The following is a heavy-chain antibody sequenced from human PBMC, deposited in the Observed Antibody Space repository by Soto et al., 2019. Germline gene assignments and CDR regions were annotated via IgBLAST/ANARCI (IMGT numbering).Heavy chain of an antibody. Sequence: GGSLRLSCTASVFTFGDYAMSWFRQAPGKGLEWVGFIRSKAYGGTTEYAASVKGRFTISRDDSKSIAYLQMNSLKTEDTAVYYCTRDSSYYDFWSGYYGWGQGTLVTVSS. CDR3: TRDSSYYDFWSGYYG. CDR2: IRSKAYGGTT. D-gene: IGHD3-3*01. V-gene: IGHV3-49*03. CDR1: VFTFGDYA. J-gene: IGHJ4*02.